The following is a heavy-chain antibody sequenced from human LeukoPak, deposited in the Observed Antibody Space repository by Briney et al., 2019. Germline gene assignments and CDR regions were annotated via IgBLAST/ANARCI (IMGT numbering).Heavy chain of an antibody. J-gene: IGHJ4*02. V-gene: IGHV1-69*05. CDR3: SRVPYYYDSSGYYLQGYDFDY. Sequence: SVKVSCKASGGTFSSYAISWVRQAPGQGLEWMGGIIPIFGTANYAQKFQGAVTITTHEATSSAYMELRSLRSDDTAVYYCSRVPYYYDSSGYYLQGYDFDYWGQGALVTVSS. CDR2: IIPIFGTA. D-gene: IGHD3-22*01. CDR1: GGTFSSYA.